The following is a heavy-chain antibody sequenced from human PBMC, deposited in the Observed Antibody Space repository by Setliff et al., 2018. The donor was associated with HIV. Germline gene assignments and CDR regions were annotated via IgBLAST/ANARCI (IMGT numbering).Heavy chain of an antibody. Sequence: ASVKVSCKASGYTFTSYGISWVRQAPGRGLEWMGWISVYSGNVEYAQKFQARVKLTTDTSTTTAYMELRSLRSDDTAMYFCARDYVDGAEYFQPWGQGTLVTVSS. D-gene: IGHD3-10*02. CDR2: ISVYSGNV. CDR3: ARDYVDGAEYFQP. CDR1: GYTFTSYG. V-gene: IGHV1-18*01. J-gene: IGHJ1*01.